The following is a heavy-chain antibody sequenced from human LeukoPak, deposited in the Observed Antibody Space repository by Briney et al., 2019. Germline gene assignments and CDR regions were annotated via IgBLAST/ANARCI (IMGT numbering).Heavy chain of an antibody. V-gene: IGHV3-53*01. CDR2: IYSGGST. Sequence: QSGGSLRLSCAASGFTVSSNYMSWVRQAPGKGLEWVSVIYSGGSTYYADSVKGRFTISRDNSKNTLYLQMNSLRAEDTAVYYCARDRTGAFDIWGQGTMVTVSS. CDR3: ARDRTGAFDI. J-gene: IGHJ3*02. CDR1: GFTVSSNY. D-gene: IGHD1-14*01.